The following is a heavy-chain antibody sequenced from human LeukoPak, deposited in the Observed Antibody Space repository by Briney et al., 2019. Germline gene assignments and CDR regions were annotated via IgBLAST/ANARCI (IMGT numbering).Heavy chain of an antibody. D-gene: IGHD5-18*01. CDR2: IYWDDAK. J-gene: IGHJ4*02. CDR3: AHSQRGYSYLSLFDY. V-gene: IGHV2-5*02. Sequence: ASGRTLVKPPQTLTLTCTFSGCARRTGGGGVGWIRQPPGKALEWLSLIYWDDAKRYSPSLKSRLTITNDTSKNHVVLTMTNMDPVDTATYYCAHSQRGYSYLSLFDYWGQGTLVTVSS. CDR1: GCARRTGGGG.